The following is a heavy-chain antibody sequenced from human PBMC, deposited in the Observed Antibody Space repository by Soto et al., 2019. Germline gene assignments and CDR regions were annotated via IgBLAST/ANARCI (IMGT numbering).Heavy chain of an antibody. J-gene: IGHJ6*02. V-gene: IGHV3-33*01. Sequence: GGSLRLSCAASGFTFSSYGMHWVRQAPGKGLEWVAVIWYDGSNKYYADSVKGRFTISRDNSKNTLYLQMNSRRAEVTAVYYCARGDGYCSGGSCYSVYYYYGMDVWGQGTTVTVSS. CDR1: GFTFSSYG. D-gene: IGHD2-15*01. CDR2: IWYDGSNK. CDR3: ARGDGYCSGGSCYSVYYYYGMDV.